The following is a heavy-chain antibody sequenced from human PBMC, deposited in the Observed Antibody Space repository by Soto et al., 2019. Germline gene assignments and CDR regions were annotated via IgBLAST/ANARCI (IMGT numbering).Heavy chain of an antibody. J-gene: IGHJ6*02. V-gene: IGHV1-69*13. Sequence: GASVKVSCKASGGTSSSYAISWVRQATRQGLEWVGGFIPNFGTASYAQKFQGRVTITADESTGTAHMELSSLRSEDTAVYYCARSGRRDDGDYYFYYGMDVWGQGTTVTVSS. D-gene: IGHD4-17*01. CDR1: GGTSSSYA. CDR2: FIPNFGTA. CDR3: ARSGRRDDGDYYFYYGMDV.